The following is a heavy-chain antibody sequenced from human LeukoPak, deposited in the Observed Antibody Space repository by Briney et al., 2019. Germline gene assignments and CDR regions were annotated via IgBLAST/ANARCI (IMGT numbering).Heavy chain of an antibody. Sequence: PGGSLRLSCAASGFTFSSYWMHWVRQAPGKGLEWVSLISWDGGSTYYADSVKGRFTISRDNSKNSLYLQMNSLRAEDTALYYCAKEGVPAATHYYYYYMDVWGKGTTVTVSS. CDR2: ISWDGGST. V-gene: IGHV3-43D*03. J-gene: IGHJ6*03. D-gene: IGHD2-2*01. CDR1: GFTFSSYW. CDR3: AKEGVPAATHYYYYYMDV.